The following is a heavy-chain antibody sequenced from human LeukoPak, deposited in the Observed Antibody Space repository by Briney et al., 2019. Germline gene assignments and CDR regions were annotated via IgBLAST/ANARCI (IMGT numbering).Heavy chain of an antibody. CDR1: GFIFSTYA. V-gene: IGHV3-23*01. CDR2: ISGSGGST. CDR3: AKASGGRFDP. J-gene: IGHJ5*02. Sequence: PGGSLRLSCATSGFIFSTYALSWVRQAPGKGLEWASSISGSGGSTYHADSVKGRFTISRDSSKNTLYLQMNSLRAEDTAIYYCAKASGGRFDPWGQGTLVTVSS. D-gene: IGHD4-23*01.